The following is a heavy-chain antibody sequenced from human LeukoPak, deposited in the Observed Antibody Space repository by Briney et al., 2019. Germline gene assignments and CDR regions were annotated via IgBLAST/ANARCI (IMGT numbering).Heavy chain of an antibody. CDR1: GGSISSSSYS. CDR3: ASSGWPYDAFDI. V-gene: IGHV4-39*07. CDR2: IYYSGST. Sequence: SETLSLTCTVSGGSISSSSYSWGWIRQPPGKGLEWIGSIYYSGSTYYNPSLKSRVTISVDTSKNQFSLKLSSVTAADTAVYYCASSGWPYDAFDIWGQGTMVTVSS. J-gene: IGHJ3*02. D-gene: IGHD6-19*01.